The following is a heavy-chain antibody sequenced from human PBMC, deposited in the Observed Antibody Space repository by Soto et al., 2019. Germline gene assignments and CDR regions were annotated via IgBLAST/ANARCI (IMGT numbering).Heavy chain of an antibody. D-gene: IGHD2-15*01. CDR2: ISWNSGSI. V-gene: IGHV3-9*01. CDR1: GFTFDDYA. Sequence: GGSLRLSCAASGFTFDDYAMHWVRQAPGKGLEWVSGISWNSGSIGYADSVKGRFTISRDNAKNSLYLQMNSLRAEDTALYYCAKASGGTHYYYYGMDVWGQGTTVTVSS. J-gene: IGHJ6*02. CDR3: AKASGGTHYYYYGMDV.